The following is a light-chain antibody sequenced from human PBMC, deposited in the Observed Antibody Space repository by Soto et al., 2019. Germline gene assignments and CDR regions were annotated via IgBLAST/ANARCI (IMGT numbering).Light chain of an antibody. CDR2: GAS. CDR3: QQYNNWPPT. Sequence: EIVMTQSPATLSVSLGERATLSCRASQSVSSNLAWYQQKPGQAPRLLIYGASTRATGIPARFSGSGSGTEFTLTISSLQSEDFAVYYCQQYNNWPPTFGQGTKVDIK. V-gene: IGKV3-15*01. J-gene: IGKJ1*01. CDR1: QSVSSN.